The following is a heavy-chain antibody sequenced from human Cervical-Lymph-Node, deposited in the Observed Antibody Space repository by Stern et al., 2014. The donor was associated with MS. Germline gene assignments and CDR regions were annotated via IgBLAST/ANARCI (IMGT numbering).Heavy chain of an antibody. CDR1: GYSFTSYS. D-gene: IGHD2-2*01. V-gene: IGHV5-51*01. Sequence: VQLVESGAEVKKPGESLKISCKGSGYSFTSYSIGWVRQIPGKGLEWMGSINPGDSDTRYSQDFQGPVTISHDKSLSTAQLQCSSLKASDTAMYYCARRHCSSRRCGWFDPWGQGTLVTVSS. CDR3: ARRHCSSRRCGWFDP. CDR2: INPGDSDT. J-gene: IGHJ5*02.